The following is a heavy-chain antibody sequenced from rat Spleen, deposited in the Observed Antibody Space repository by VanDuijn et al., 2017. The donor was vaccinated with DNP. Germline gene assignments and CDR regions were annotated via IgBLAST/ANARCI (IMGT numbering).Heavy chain of an antibody. J-gene: IGHJ3*01. CDR3: TSIRN. Sequence: QVQLKESGPVLVQASETLSLTCTVSGFSLTNYGVIWVRQSPGKGLEWMGIIWGDGNTDYNSALKSRLSISRDTSKSQVFLKMNSLQIEDTAIYFCTSIRNWGQGTLVTVSS. V-gene: IGHV2S75*01. CDR1: GFSLTNYG. CDR2: IWGDGNT. D-gene: IGHD1-10*01.